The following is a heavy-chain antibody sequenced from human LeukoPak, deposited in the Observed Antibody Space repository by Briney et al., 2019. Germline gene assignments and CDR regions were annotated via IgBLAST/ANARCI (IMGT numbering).Heavy chain of an antibody. Sequence: GGSLRLSCAASGFTFSSYAMSWVRQAPGKGLEWVSVISGSGGSTYYADSVKGRFTISRDTSKNTLYLQMNSVGAEDTAVYYCAKGLSGSCYSGSNYWGQGTLVTVSS. CDR1: GFTFSSYA. D-gene: IGHD2-15*01. CDR3: AKGLSGSCYSGSNY. CDR2: ISGSGGST. J-gene: IGHJ4*02. V-gene: IGHV3-23*01.